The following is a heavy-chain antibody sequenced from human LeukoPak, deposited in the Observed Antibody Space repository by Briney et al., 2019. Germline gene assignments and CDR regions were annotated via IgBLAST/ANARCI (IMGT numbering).Heavy chain of an antibody. D-gene: IGHD3-22*01. CDR1: GFTFSSYA. J-gene: IGHJ3*02. Sequence: GGSLRLSCAASGFTFSSYAMTWVRQAPGKGPEWGSTISGSGDIIYYADSVKGRFTISRDNPKNTLYLQMNSLRAEDTAVYYCAKGRVGHSPGYYYGNDAFDIWGQGTMVTVSS. V-gene: IGHV3-23*01. CDR3: AKGRVGHSPGYYYGNDAFDI. CDR2: ISGSGDII.